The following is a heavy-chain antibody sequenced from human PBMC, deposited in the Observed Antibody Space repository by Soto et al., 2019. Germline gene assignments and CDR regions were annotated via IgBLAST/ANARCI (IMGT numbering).Heavy chain of an antibody. D-gene: IGHD2-21*01. Sequence: EVQLVESGGGLVQPGGSLRLSCAASGLSISYYWMSWVRQAPGKGLEWVANIKQDGSENYYVDSVKGRFTISRDNAKNSLYPQMNSLRAEDTAVYYCARSYFWGQGTLVTVSS. CDR2: IKQDGSEN. CDR3: ARSYF. V-gene: IGHV3-7*05. J-gene: IGHJ4*02. CDR1: GLSISYYW.